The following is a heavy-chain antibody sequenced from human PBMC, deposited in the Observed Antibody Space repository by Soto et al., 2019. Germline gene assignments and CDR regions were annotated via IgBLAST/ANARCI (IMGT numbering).Heavy chain of an antibody. J-gene: IGHJ4*02. CDR3: ARPGPGYSSGWYNY. Sequence: GGSLRLSCAASGFTFSSYSMNWVRQAPGKGLEWVSSISSSSSYIYYADSVKGRFTISRDNAKNSLYLQMNSLRAEDTAVYYCARPGPGYSSGWYNYWGQGTLVTVSS. V-gene: IGHV3-21*01. D-gene: IGHD6-19*01. CDR2: ISSSSSYI. CDR1: GFTFSSYS.